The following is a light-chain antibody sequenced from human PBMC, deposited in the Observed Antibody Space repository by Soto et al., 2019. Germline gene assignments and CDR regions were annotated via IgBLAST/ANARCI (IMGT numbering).Light chain of an antibody. CDR2: RAS. V-gene: IGKV3-20*01. CDR3: QQYTGPPTT. J-gene: IGKJ5*01. Sequence: EIGFTQSPSTLSLSPGDRATLSCRASQTVSSNYLAWCQQRPGQAPRLLIYRASTRAAGIPDRFSGSGSGTDFTLTITSLEPEDSAVYFCQQYTGPPTTFGQGTRLEIK. CDR1: QTVSSNY.